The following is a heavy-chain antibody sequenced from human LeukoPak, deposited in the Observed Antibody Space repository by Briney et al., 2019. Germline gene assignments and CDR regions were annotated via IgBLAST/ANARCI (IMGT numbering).Heavy chain of an antibody. Sequence: ASVKVSCKASGYTFSSYAMNWVRQAPGQGLEWMGWINPNSGGTDYAQNFQGRVTMTRDTSVSTAYLELSRLRSDDTAVYYCAIQSIVPRPGYWGQGTLVTVSS. CDR1: GYTFSSYA. CDR3: AIQSIVPRPGY. J-gene: IGHJ4*02. CDR2: INPNSGGT. V-gene: IGHV1-2*02. D-gene: IGHD6-6*01.